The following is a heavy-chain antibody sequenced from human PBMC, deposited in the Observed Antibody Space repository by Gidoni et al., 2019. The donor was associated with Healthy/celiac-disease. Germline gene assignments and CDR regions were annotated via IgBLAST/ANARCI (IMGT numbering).Heavy chain of an antibody. J-gene: IGHJ4*02. CDR1: GFTFSNAW. CDR2: IKSKTDGGTT. D-gene: IGHD3-3*01. V-gene: IGHV3-15*01. Sequence: EVQLVESGGGLVKPGGSLRLSCAASGFTFSNAWMSWVRQAPGKGLEWVGRIKSKTDGGTTDYAAPVKGRFTISRDDSKNTLYLQMNSLKTEDTAVYYCTTDGVGYTRVGYFDYWGQGTLVTVSS. CDR3: TTDGVGYTRVGYFDY.